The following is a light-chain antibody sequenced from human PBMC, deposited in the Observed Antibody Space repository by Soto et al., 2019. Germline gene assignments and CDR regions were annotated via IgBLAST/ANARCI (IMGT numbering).Light chain of an antibody. CDR2: EVN. CDR3: TSYAGGNNV. J-gene: IGLJ1*01. V-gene: IGLV2-8*01. Sequence: QSALTQPPSASGSPGQSVTISCTGTSSDVGGYNYVSWYQQHPGKVPKLLVYEVNTRPSGVPARFSGSKSGNTASLTVSGLQAEDEGDYYCTSYAGGNNVFGTGTKLTVL. CDR1: SSDVGGYNY.